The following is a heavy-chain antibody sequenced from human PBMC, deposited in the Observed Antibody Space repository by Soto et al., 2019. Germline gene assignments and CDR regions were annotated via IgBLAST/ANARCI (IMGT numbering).Heavy chain of an antibody. CDR2: ISYDGSNK. J-gene: IGHJ4*02. D-gene: IGHD2-21*02. Sequence: VAVISYDGSNKYYADSVKGRFTISRDNSKNTLYLQMNSLRAEDTAVYYCARDMDVVVTAILGYWGQGTLVTVSS. CDR3: ARDMDVVVTAILGY. V-gene: IGHV3-30-3*01.